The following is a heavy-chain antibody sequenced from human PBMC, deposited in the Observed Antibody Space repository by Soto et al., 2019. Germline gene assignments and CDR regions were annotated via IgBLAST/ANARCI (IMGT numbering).Heavy chain of an antibody. CDR3: VAYPGELSFFDY. CDR1: GFTFSSYG. J-gene: IGHJ4*02. Sequence: GGSLRLSCAASGFTFSSYGMHWVRQAPGKGLEWVAVISYDGSNKYYADSVKGRFTISRDNSKNTLYLQMNSLRAEDTAVYYYVAYPGELSFFDYSGQGTLVTVSS. CDR2: ISYDGSNK. V-gene: IGHV3-30*03. D-gene: IGHD3-16*01.